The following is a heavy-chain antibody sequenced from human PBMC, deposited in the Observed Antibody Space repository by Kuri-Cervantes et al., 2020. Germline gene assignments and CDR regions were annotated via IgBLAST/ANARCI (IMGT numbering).Heavy chain of an antibody. Sequence: GESLKISCAASGFTFSSYAMHWVRQAPGKGLEWVAVISYDGSNKYYADSVKGRFTISRDNSKNTLYLQMNNLRAEDTAMYYCTRAPYFDRNSFDFDYWGQGTLVTVSS. CDR1: GFTFSSYA. CDR3: TRAPYFDRNSFDFDY. D-gene: IGHD3-22*01. V-gene: IGHV3-30*07. CDR2: ISYDGSNK. J-gene: IGHJ4*02.